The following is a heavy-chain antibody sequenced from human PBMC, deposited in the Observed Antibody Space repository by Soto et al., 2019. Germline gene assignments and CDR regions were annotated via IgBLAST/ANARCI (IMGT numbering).Heavy chain of an antibody. J-gene: IGHJ5*02. Sequence: SETLSLTCSVSGSSISIGTDYWGWIRQPPGKGLEWIGSIYYSGSTYYNPSLKSRVTISIDTSKNQFSLKLSSVTAADTAVYYCARLVETAMFSWGQGTLVTVSS. V-gene: IGHV4-39*01. D-gene: IGHD5-18*01. CDR3: ARLVETAMFS. CDR1: GSSISIGTDY. CDR2: IYYSGST.